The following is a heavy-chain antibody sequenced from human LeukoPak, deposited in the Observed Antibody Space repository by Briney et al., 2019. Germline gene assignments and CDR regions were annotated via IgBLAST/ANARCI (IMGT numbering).Heavy chain of an antibody. J-gene: IGHJ6*02. Sequence: GGSLRLSCAASGFTFSSYAMHWVRQAPGKGLEWVAVISYDGSNKYYADSVKGRFTISRDNSKNTLYLQMNSLRAEDTAVYYCARHEWGLRSSTVDYYYYYGMDVWGQGTTVTVSS. CDR3: ARHEWGLRSSTVDYYYYYGMDV. CDR2: ISYDGSNK. D-gene: IGHD1-26*01. CDR1: GFTFSSYA. V-gene: IGHV3-30*04.